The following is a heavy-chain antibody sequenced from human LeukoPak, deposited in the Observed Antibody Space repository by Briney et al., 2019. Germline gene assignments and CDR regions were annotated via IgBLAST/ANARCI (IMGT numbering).Heavy chain of an antibody. CDR1: GFSLCTYT. CDR3: ARDGVVSFGNILLNLFDI. D-gene: IGHD1/OR15-1a*01. Sequence: GGSLRLSCATSGFSLCTYTMNRVRQAPGTRPEWVSSISNGGRYIKYADSVKGRFTISRDNAKNSLFLQMNSLRVEDTAVYYCARDGVVSFGNILLNLFDIWAQGILVTVSS. J-gene: IGHJ4*02. CDR2: ISNGGRYI. V-gene: IGHV3-21*01.